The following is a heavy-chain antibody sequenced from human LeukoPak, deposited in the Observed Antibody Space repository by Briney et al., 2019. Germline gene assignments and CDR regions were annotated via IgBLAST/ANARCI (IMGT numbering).Heavy chain of an antibody. D-gene: IGHD2-2*01. CDR2: INHSGST. J-gene: IGHJ5*02. CDR3: ARDKVHQNFDH. Sequence: SETLSLTCAVYGGSFSGYYWSWIRQPPGKGLEWIGEINHSGSTNYNPSLKSRVTISVDTSKNQFSLQLNSVTPEDTAVYYCARDKVHQNFDHWGQGTLVTVSS. CDR1: GGSFSGYY. V-gene: IGHV4-34*01.